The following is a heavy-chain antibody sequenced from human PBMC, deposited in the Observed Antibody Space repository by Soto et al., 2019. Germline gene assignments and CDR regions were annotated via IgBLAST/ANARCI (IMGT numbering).Heavy chain of an antibody. Sequence: QVQLVESGGGVVQPGRSLRLSCAASGFTFSSYGMHWVRQAPGKGLEWVAVIWYDGSNKYYADSVKGRFTISRDNSKNTLYLQMNSLRAEDTAVYYCAREMSHVDWYPEVDYWGQGTLVTVSS. CDR2: IWYDGSNK. CDR3: AREMSHVDWYPEVDY. V-gene: IGHV3-33*01. J-gene: IGHJ4*02. CDR1: GFTFSSYG. D-gene: IGHD3-9*01.